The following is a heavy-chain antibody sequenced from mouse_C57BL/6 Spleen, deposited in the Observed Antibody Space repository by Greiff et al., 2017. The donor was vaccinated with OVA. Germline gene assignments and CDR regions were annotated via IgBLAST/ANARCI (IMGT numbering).Heavy chain of an antibody. Sequence: VQLKQSGAELVMPGASVKLSCKASGYTFTSYWMHWVKQRPGQGLEWIGEIDPSDSYTNYNQKFKGKSTLTVDKSSSTAYMQLSSLTSEDSAVYYCARGMDYWGQGTSVTVSS. J-gene: IGHJ4*01. CDR2: IDPSDSYT. V-gene: IGHV1-69*01. CDR1: GYTFTSYW. CDR3: ARGMDY.